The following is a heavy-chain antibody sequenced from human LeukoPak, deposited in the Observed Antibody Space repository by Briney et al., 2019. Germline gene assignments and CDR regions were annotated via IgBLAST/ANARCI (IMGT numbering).Heavy chain of an antibody. CDR2: IYTDGST. CDR1: GFSVIRNY. Sequence: GGSLRLSCAASGFSVIRNYMNWVRQAPGKGLEWVSVIYTDGSTYYADSVKGRFTISRDNSKNTLSLQMNSLRAEDTAVYYCASRIWSGVDYWGQGTLVTVSS. V-gene: IGHV3-66*01. J-gene: IGHJ4*02. CDR3: ASRIWSGVDY. D-gene: IGHD3-10*01.